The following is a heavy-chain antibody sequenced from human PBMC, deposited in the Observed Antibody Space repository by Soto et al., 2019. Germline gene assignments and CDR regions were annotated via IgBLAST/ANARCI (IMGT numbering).Heavy chain of an antibody. J-gene: IGHJ5*02. Sequence: PSETLSLTCTVSGGSISSGGYYWSWICQHTRKGLERIGYIYYSGSTYYKTSLKSRVTISVDTYKNQFSLKLSYVTAADTAVYYCARSVFPWGRGMLVTVSS. V-gene: IGHV4-31*03. CDR2: IYYSGST. CDR3: ARSVFP. CDR1: GGSISSGGYY.